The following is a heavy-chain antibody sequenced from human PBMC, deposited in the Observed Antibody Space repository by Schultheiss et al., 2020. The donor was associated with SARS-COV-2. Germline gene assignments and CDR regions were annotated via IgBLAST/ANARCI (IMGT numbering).Heavy chain of an antibody. J-gene: IGHJ4*02. D-gene: IGHD5-12*01. V-gene: IGHV3-11*01. CDR2: ISSSGSTI. CDR3: ARDRSGYSGYETFDY. Sequence: GGSLRLSCAASGFTFSDYYMSWIRQAPGKGLEWVSYISSSGSTIYFADSVKGRFTISRDNAKNSLYLQMNSLRAEDTAVYYCARDRSGYSGYETFDYWGQGTLVTVSS. CDR1: GFTFSDYY.